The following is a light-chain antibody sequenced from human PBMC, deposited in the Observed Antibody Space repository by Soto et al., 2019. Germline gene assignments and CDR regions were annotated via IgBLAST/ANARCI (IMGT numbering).Light chain of an antibody. CDR3: SSSTSSSTLEGV. CDR1: SSDVGDYNY. V-gene: IGLV2-14*01. J-gene: IGLJ2*01. Sequence: QSVLTQPASVSGSPGQSITISCTGTSSDVGDYNYVSWYQQHPGKAPKLMIYDVSNRPSGISYRFSGSKSGNTASLTISGLQAEDEAEYYCSSSTSSSTLEGVFGGGTKLTVL. CDR2: DVS.